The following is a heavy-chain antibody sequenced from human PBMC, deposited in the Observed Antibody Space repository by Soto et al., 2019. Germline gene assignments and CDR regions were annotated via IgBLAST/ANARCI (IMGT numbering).Heavy chain of an antibody. CDR3: ARIEMGPDSSSWYVAYYYGMDV. D-gene: IGHD6-13*01. Sequence: GGSLRLSCAASGFTFSDYYMSWIRQAPGKGLEWVSYISSSGITIYYADSVKGRFTISRDNAKNSLYLQMNSLRAEDTAVYYCARIEMGPDSSSWYVAYYYGMDVWGQGTTVTVSS. CDR2: ISSSGITI. CDR1: GFTFSDYY. J-gene: IGHJ6*02. V-gene: IGHV3-11*01.